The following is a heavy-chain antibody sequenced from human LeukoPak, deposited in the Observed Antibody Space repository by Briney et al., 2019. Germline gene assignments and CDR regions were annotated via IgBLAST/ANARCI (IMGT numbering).Heavy chain of an antibody. J-gene: IGHJ4*02. D-gene: IGHD6-19*01. Sequence: SETLSLTCTVSGGSISSYYWSWIRQPPGKGLEWIGYIYYSGSTNYDPSLKSRVTISVDTSKNQFSLKLSSVTAADTAVYYCARYSGNTRTFDYWGQGTLVTVSS. CDR1: GGSISSYY. CDR3: ARYSGNTRTFDY. CDR2: IYYSGST. V-gene: IGHV4-59*01.